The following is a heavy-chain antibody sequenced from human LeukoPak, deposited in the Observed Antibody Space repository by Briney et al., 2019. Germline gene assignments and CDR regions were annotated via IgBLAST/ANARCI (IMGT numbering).Heavy chain of an antibody. Sequence: SETLSLTCTVSGGSIIRYYLSWIRPPPGKGLEWIGSNYYSGSTNYNPSLKSRVTILVETSKNQFSLKLSSVTAADTAVYYCARYANSPYYYYAMDVWGQGTTVTVSS. J-gene: IGHJ6*02. CDR1: GGSIIRYY. V-gene: IGHV4-59*12. CDR2: NYYSGST. D-gene: IGHD4/OR15-4a*01. CDR3: ARYANSPYYYYAMDV.